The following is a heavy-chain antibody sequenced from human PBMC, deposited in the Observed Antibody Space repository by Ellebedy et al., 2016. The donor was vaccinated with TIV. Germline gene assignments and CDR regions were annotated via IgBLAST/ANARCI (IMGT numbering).Heavy chain of an antibody. Sequence: GESLKISCAASGFTFSSYAMSLVRQSPGKGLEWVSYISRSSNKIHYGDSVKGRFTIPRDNAKNSVYLQMNTLRVEDTAVYYCAREGDYGDDLLVWDWYFDLWGRGTLVSVSS. CDR3: AREGDYGDDLLVWDWYFDL. V-gene: IGHV3-48*01. CDR2: ISRSSNKI. D-gene: IGHD2-21*02. CDR1: GFTFSSYA. J-gene: IGHJ2*01.